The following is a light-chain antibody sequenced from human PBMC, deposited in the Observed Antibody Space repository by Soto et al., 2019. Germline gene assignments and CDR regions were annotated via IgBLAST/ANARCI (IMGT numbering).Light chain of an antibody. CDR3: QQSYSTPWT. J-gene: IGKJ1*01. CDR1: QSISSY. CDR2: AAS. Sequence: DIQMTQSPSSLSASVGDRVTITCRARQSISSYLNWYQQKPGKAPKLLIYAASSLQSGVPSRISGSGSGTDFTLTISSLQPEDFATYYCQQSYSTPWTFGQGTKVEIK. V-gene: IGKV1-39*01.